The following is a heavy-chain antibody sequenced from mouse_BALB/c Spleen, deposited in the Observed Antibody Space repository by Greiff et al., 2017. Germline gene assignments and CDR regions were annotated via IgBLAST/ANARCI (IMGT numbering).Heavy chain of an antibody. CDR1: GFTFSSYT. Sequence: EVKLVESGGGLVQPGGSLKLSCAASGFTFSSYTMPWVRQTPEKRLEWVAYISNGGGSTYYPDTVKGRFTISRDNAKNTLYLQMSILKSEDTAMYDYEGQGKDYYAMDYWGQGTAVTVSS. CDR3: EGQGKDYYAMDY. CDR2: ISNGGGST. J-gene: IGHJ4*01. V-gene: IGHV5-12-2*01. D-gene: IGHD1-3*01.